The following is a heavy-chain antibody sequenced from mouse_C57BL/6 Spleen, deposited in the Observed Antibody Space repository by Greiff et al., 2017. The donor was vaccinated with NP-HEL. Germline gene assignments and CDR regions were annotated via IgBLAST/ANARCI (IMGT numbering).Heavy chain of an antibody. Sequence: VQLQQSGAELVKPGASVKLSCKASGYTFTEYTIHWVKQRSGQGLEWIGWFYPGSGSIKYNEKFKDKATLTADKSSSTVYMELSRLTSEDSAVYFGARHEKGLVTTGGAMDYWGQGTSVTVSS. CDR3: ARHEKGLVTTGGAMDY. CDR2: FYPGSGSI. D-gene: IGHD2-5*01. CDR1: GYTFTEYT. J-gene: IGHJ4*01. V-gene: IGHV1-62-2*01.